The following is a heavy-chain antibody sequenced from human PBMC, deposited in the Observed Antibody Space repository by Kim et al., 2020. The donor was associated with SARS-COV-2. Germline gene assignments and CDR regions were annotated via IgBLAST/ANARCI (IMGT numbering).Heavy chain of an antibody. CDR2: VYHSGST. J-gene: IGHJ4*02. CDR3: ARLPHDSSGYVDC. Sequence: SETLSLSCTVSGGSISNSFNYWGWIRQRPGMGLEWIGSVYHSGSTYDSPSLKSRVTVSVDTSKNQFSLKVTSVTAADTAVYFCARLPHDSSGYVDCWGQGILVTVSS. V-gene: IGHV4-39*01. D-gene: IGHD3-22*01. CDR1: GGSISNSFNY.